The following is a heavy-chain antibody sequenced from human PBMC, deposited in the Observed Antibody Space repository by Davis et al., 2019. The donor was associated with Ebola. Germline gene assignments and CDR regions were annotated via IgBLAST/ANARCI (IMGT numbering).Heavy chain of an antibody. CDR1: GFSFSSYW. Sequence: PGGSLRLSCAASGFSFSSYWMSWVRQAPGKGLEWVANIKQDGSEKYYVDSVKGRFTISRDNSKNTLYLQMNSLRAEDTAVYYCARAQLGYFDYWGQGTLVTVSS. CDR3: ARAQLGYFDY. CDR2: IKQDGSEK. D-gene: IGHD6-6*01. J-gene: IGHJ4*02. V-gene: IGHV3-7*01.